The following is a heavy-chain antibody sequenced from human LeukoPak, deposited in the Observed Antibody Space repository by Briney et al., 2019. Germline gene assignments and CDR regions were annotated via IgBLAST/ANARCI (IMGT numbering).Heavy chain of an antibody. CDR1: GFTFSSYS. CDR2: ISSSSSYI. Sequence: GGSLRLSCAASGFTFSSYSMNWVRQAPGKGLEWVSSISSSSSYIYYADSVKGRFTISRDNAKNSLYLQMNSLRAEDTAVYYCARDKEQWLAPDAFDIWGQGTMVTVSS. V-gene: IGHV3-21*04. CDR3: ARDKEQWLAPDAFDI. J-gene: IGHJ3*02. D-gene: IGHD6-19*01.